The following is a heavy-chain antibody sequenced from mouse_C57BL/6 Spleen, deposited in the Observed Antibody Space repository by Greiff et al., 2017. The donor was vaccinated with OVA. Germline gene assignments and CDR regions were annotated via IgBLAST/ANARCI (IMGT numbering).Heavy chain of an antibody. J-gene: IGHJ4*01. CDR3: ARLEEDYAMDY. Sequence: VQVVESGAELMKPGASVKLSCKATGYTFTGYWIEWVKQRPGHGLEWLGEILPGSGRPNYNEKFKGKATVTADTSSNTAYMQLSSLTTEDSAIYYCARLEEDYAMDYWGQGTSDTVSS. V-gene: IGHV1-9*01. CDR2: ILPGSGRP. CDR1: GYTFTGYW.